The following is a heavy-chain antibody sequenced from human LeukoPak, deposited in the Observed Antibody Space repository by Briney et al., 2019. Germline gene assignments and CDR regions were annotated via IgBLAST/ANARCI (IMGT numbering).Heavy chain of an antibody. Sequence: SETLSLTCTLSGDSISKHLYCLACIRQPPGRGLECIGTIYNSANPYYNPSLESRVTMSADTSKNQISLTLTSVTAADTAVYYCVRDHIDRLTPPKWFDPWGQGTAVTVSS. J-gene: IGHJ5*02. CDR3: VRDHIDRLTPPKWFDP. CDR2: IYNSANP. V-gene: IGHV4-39*07. CDR1: GDSISKHLYC.